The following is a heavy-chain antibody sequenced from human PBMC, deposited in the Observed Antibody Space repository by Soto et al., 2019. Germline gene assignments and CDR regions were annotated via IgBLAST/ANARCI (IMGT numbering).Heavy chain of an antibody. CDR1: GYTFTSYG. J-gene: IGHJ4*02. Sequence: QVHLVQSGAEVKKPGASVKVSCKASGYTFTSYGITWVRQAPGQGLEWMGWISAHNGNTDSAQNLQGRVIVTRDTSTSTAYMELRRLRSDDTAVYYCARGRYGDYWGQGALVTVSS. V-gene: IGHV1-18*01. D-gene: IGHD1-1*01. CDR3: ARGRYGDY. CDR2: ISAHNGNT.